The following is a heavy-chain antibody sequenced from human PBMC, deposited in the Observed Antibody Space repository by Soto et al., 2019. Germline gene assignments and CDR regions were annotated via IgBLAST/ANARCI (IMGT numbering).Heavy chain of an antibody. J-gene: IGHJ4*01. CDR1: GYTFTCYG. CDR2: ISVYNGAT. Sequence: ASVKVSCKASGYTFTCYGVSWVRQAPGQGLEWMGWISVYNGATYYAQRLQDRVTMTTDTSSTTAYMELRSLSSDDTAIYYCERVGYNWNPVGTEYWG. CDR3: ERVGYNWNPVGTEY. D-gene: IGHD1-20*01. V-gene: IGHV1-18*01.